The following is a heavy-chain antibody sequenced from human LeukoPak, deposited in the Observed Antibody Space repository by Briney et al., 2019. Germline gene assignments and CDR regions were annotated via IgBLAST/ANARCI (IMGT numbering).Heavy chain of an antibody. Sequence: ASVTVSFKASGYTFTGYYMHWVRQAPGQGLEWMGWINPNSGGTNYAQKFQGRVTMTRDTSISTAYMELSRLRSDDTAVYYCARDRTRYYDSSGYPDYWGQGTLVTVSS. J-gene: IGHJ4*02. V-gene: IGHV1-2*02. CDR3: ARDRTRYYDSSGYPDY. CDR2: INPNSGGT. D-gene: IGHD3-22*01. CDR1: GYTFTGYY.